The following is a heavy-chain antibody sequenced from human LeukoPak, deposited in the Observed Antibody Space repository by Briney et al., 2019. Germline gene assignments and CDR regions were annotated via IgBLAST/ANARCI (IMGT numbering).Heavy chain of an antibody. CDR2: IYYSGST. CDR1: GGSISSYY. D-gene: IGHD3-3*01. J-gene: IGHJ3*02. V-gene: IGHV4-59*01. CDR3: ARVWRYYDFWSGYGYAFDI. Sequence: SETLSLTCIVSGGSISSYYWSWIRQPPGKGLEWIGYIYYSGSTNYNPSLKSRVTISVDTSKNQFSLKLSSVTAADTAVYYCARVWRYYDFWSGYGYAFDIWGQGTMVTVSS.